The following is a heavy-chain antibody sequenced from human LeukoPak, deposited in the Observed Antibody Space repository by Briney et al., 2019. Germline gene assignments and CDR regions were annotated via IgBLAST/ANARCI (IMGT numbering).Heavy chain of an antibody. CDR2: IWYDGSNK. D-gene: IGHD3-22*01. Sequence: PGGSLRLSCAASGFTFSSYGMHWVRQAPGKGLEWVAVIWYDGSNKYYADSVKGRFTISRDNSKNTLYLQMNSLRAEDTAVYYCARAVEIYYYDSSGYQDYWGQGTLVTVSS. CDR1: GFTFSSYG. V-gene: IGHV3-33*01. CDR3: ARAVEIYYYDSSGYQDY. J-gene: IGHJ4*02.